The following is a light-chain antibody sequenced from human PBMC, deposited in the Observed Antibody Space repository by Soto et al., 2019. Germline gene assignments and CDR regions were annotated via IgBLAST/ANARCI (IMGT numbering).Light chain of an antibody. CDR3: QQFSRPPLT. J-gene: IGKJ4*01. V-gene: IGKV3-20*01. Sequence: EIVLTQSPGTLSLSPGERATLSCRASQSMASSYLAWYQQKPGQPPRLLLYRTFNRATGIPDRFSASGSGTDFTLTISRLEPEDFAVYFCQQFSRPPLTVGGGTKVEI. CDR1: QSMASSY. CDR2: RTF.